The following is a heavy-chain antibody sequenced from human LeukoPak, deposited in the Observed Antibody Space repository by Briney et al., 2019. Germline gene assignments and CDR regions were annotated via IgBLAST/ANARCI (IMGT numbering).Heavy chain of an antibody. Sequence: SETLSLTCTVSGGSISSYYWSWIRQPAGKGLERIGRIYTSGSTNYNPSLKSRVTMSVDTSKNQFSLKLSSVTAADTAVYYCARDHGIAAAGNWFDPWGQETLVTVSS. V-gene: IGHV4-4*07. J-gene: IGHJ5*02. D-gene: IGHD6-13*01. CDR2: IYTSGST. CDR3: ARDHGIAAAGNWFDP. CDR1: GGSISSYY.